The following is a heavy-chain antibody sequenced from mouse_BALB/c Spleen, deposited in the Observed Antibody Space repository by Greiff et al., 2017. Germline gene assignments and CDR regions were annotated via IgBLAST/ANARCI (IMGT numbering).Heavy chain of an antibody. D-gene: IGHD1-1*01. CDR1: GYSITSDYA. CDR3: ALSTVVDAMDY. V-gene: IGHV3-2*02. Sequence: VQLKQSGPGLVKPSQSLSLTCTVTGYSITSDYAWNWIRQFPGNKLEWMGYISYSGSTSYNPSLHSRISITRDTSKNQFFLQLNSVTTEDTAASYCALSTVVDAMDYWGQGTSVTVSA. CDR2: ISYSGST. J-gene: IGHJ4*01.